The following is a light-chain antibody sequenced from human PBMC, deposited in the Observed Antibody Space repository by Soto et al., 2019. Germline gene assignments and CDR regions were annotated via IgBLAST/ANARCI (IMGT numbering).Light chain of an antibody. CDR1: QGINSF. V-gene: IGKV1-9*01. CDR3: QQYDYSRT. J-gene: IGKJ1*01. CDR2: AAS. Sequence: IQLTQSPSSLSASVGDRVTITCRASQGINSFLAWYQQKPGKAPKLLIYAASTLQSGVPSRFSGSGSGTEFSLTIRGLQPDDFATYYCQQYDYSRTFGQGTKVDI.